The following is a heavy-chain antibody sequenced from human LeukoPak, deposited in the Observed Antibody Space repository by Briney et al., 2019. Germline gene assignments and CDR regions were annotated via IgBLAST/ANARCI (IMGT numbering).Heavy chain of an antibody. CDR3: ARIAVAGTNYYYYMDV. CDR1: GVTFSSYS. Sequence: GGSLRLSCAASGVTFSSYSMNWVRQAPGKGLEWVSSISSSSSYIYYADSVKGRFIISRDNAKNSLYLQMNSLRAEDTAVYYCARIAVAGTNYYYYMDVWGKGTTVTISS. V-gene: IGHV3-21*01. CDR2: ISSSSSYI. J-gene: IGHJ6*03. D-gene: IGHD6-19*01.